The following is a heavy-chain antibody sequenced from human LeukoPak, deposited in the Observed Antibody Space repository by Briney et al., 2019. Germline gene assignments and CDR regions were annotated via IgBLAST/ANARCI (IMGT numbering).Heavy chain of an antibody. CDR3: ARDPPGSGGYTT. CDR1: GGSVSSGGHY. J-gene: IGHJ4*02. Sequence: SETLSLTCTVSGGSVSSGGHYWSWIRHHPGKGLEWIGHIYYSVTTSYNPSLKSRLTISVDTSKNQFSLKLTSVTAADTAIYYCARDPPGSGGYTTWGQGTLVTVSS. CDR2: IYYSVTT. D-gene: IGHD2-15*01. V-gene: IGHV4-31*03.